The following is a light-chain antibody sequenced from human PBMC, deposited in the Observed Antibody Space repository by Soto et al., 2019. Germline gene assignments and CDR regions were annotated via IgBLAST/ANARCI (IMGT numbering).Light chain of an antibody. J-gene: IGKJ5*01. CDR1: HHVSRN. CDR2: GAS. CDR3: HQYTLRPPIT. V-gene: IGKV3-15*01. Sequence: PQSPVMLSLSPGARAPLSCRAIHHVSRNYLAWYQQKPGQAPRLLIFGASTRATGIPARFSGSGSGTDFTLTISTLQSEDFAGYYCHQYTLRPPITFGPGTRLEIK.